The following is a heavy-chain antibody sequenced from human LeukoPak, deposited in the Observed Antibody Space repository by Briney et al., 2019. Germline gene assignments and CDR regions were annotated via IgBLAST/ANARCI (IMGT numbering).Heavy chain of an antibody. Sequence: NPGGSLRLSCAASGFTFSDYYMSWIRQAPGKGLEWVSYISSSGSTIYYADSVKGRFTISRDNAKNSLYLQMNRLRAEDAAVYYCATGYNWNYCDYWGQGTLVTVSS. CDR1: GFTFSDYY. CDR3: ATGYNWNYCDY. CDR2: ISSSGSTI. D-gene: IGHD1-20*01. V-gene: IGHV3-11*01. J-gene: IGHJ4*02.